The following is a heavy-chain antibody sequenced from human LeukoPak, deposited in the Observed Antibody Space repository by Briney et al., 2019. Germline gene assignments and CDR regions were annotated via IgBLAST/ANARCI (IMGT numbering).Heavy chain of an antibody. Sequence: PGGSLRLSCAASGFTFSSYGMSWVRQAPGKGLEWVSAISGSGGSTYYADSVKGRFTISRDNSKNTLYLQMNSLRAEDTAVYYCARAAQSMGGHYYYYMDVWGKGTTVTISS. CDR1: GFTFSSYG. J-gene: IGHJ6*03. CDR3: ARAAQSMGGHYYYYMDV. V-gene: IGHV3-23*01. D-gene: IGHD2/OR15-2a*01. CDR2: ISGSGGST.